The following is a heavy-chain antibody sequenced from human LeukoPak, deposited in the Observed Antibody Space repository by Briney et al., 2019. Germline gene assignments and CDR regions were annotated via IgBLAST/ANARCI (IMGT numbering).Heavy chain of an antibody. CDR2: IIPIFGTA. CDR1: GGTFSSYA. V-gene: IGHV1-69*05. Sequence: SVKVSCKASGGTFSSYAISWVRQAPGQGLEWMGGIIPIFGTANYAQKFQGRVTITTDESTSTAYMELSSLRSEDTAVYYCAALTYYYDSSGYSTDYWGQGTLVTASS. D-gene: IGHD3-22*01. CDR3: AALTYYYDSSGYSTDY. J-gene: IGHJ4*02.